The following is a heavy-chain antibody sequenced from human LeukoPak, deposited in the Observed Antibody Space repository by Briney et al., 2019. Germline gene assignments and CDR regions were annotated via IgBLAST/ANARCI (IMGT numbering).Heavy chain of an antibody. D-gene: IGHD1-26*01. CDR3: ARRWGGATTGFDY. J-gene: IGHJ4*02. Sequence: PSETLSLTCTVSGGSISSGGYYWSWIRQPPGKGLEWIGYVYHSGSTYYNPSLKSRVTISVDRSKNQFSLKLSSVTAADTAVYYCARRWGGATTGFDYWGQGTLVTVSS. CDR2: VYHSGST. V-gene: IGHV4-30-2*01. CDR1: GGSISSGGYY.